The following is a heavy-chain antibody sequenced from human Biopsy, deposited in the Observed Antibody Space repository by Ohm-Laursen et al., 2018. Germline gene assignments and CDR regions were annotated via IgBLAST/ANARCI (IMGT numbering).Heavy chain of an antibody. CDR3: ARDSRDKFDL. Sequence: ATVKISCKTSGYDFTIHGINWVRQAPGQGLEWLGWISVFKDDIVYAQKFQGRVTMTTDTSTGTAYMELRSLRSDDTAMYYCARDSRDKFDLWGQGTLVTVSS. J-gene: IGHJ5*02. CDR1: GYDFTIHG. V-gene: IGHV1-18*04. CDR2: ISVFKDDI.